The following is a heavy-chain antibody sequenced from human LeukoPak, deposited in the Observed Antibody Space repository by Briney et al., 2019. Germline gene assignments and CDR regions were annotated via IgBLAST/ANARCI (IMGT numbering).Heavy chain of an antibody. Sequence: GGSLTLSCSASGFTFYTYAMGWVRQAPGKGLEWVSTVSGDGTRTYYADSVRGRFTISRDNSKNPVSLHMDSLRDEDTAVYYCAKHYVVTHFQGPPWDHWGQGTLATVSS. J-gene: IGHJ4*02. CDR1: GFTFYTYA. CDR2: VSGDGTRT. V-gene: IGHV3-23*01. CDR3: AKHYVVTHFQGPPWDH. D-gene: IGHD2-21*02.